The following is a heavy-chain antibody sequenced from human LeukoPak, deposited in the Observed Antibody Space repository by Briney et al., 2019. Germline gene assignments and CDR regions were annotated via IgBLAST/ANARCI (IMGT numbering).Heavy chain of an antibody. CDR1: GFTFSTYW. Sequence: GGSLRLSCAASGFTFSTYWMHWVRQAPGKGLAWVSRIKGDGSSTSYADSVKGRFTISRDNDKNTLYLQMNSLRGEDTAVYYCVGDPDYGGYSRFDYWGQGTLVTVSS. V-gene: IGHV3-74*01. CDR2: IKGDGSST. D-gene: IGHD4-23*01. CDR3: VGDPDYGGYSRFDY. J-gene: IGHJ4*02.